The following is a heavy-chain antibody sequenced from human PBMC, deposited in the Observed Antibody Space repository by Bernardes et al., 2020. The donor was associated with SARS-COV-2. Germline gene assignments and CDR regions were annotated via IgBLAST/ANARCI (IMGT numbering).Heavy chain of an antibody. J-gene: IGHJ4*02. CDR1: GGSISSGGYY. CDR3: ASGGGGGFWSGYYIPSRLTFDY. D-gene: IGHD3-3*01. Sequence: SETLSLTCTVSGGSISSGGYYWSWIRQLPGKGLEWIGYIYYTGRTYYNPSLKSRVTISVDTSKNQFSLKLSSVTAADTAVYYCASGGGGGFWSGYYIPSRLTFDYWGQGTLVTVSS. V-gene: IGHV4-31*03. CDR2: IYYTGRT.